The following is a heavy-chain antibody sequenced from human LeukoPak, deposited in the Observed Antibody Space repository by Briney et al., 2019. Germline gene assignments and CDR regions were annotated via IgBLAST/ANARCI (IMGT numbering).Heavy chain of an antibody. V-gene: IGHV3-48*01. D-gene: IGHD3-10*01. CDR3: ARAGRYKMVRGVITLRYYYYMDV. J-gene: IGHJ6*03. CDR2: ISSSSSTI. Sequence: TGGSLTLSCAASGFTFSSYSMNWVRQAPGEGVVGVSYISSSSSTIYYAASVKGRFTISIDNAKNSLYLQMNSLTAEDTAVYYCARAGRYKMVRGVITLRYYYYMDVWGKGTTVTVSS. CDR1: GFTFSSYS.